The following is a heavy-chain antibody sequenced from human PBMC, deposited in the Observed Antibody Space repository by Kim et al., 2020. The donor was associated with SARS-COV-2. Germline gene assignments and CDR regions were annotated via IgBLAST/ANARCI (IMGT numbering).Heavy chain of an antibody. D-gene: IGHD3-9*01. V-gene: IGHV3-21*01. Sequence: GGSLRLSCAASGFTFSSYSMNWVRQAPGKGLEWVSSISSSSSYIYYADSVKGRFTISRDNAKNSLYLQMNSLRAEDTAVYYCARDGRVLRDVDWLLWGCMDVWGQGTTVTVSS. CDR2: ISSSSSYI. J-gene: IGHJ6*02. CDR3: ARDGRVLRDVDWLLWGCMDV. CDR1: GFTFSSYS.